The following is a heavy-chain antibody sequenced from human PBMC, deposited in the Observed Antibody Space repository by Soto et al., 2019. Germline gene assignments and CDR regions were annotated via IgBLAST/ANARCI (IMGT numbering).Heavy chain of an antibody. D-gene: IGHD5-12*01. CDR3: AKFSDIDVPCIFYWFDP. CDR1: GFTFTSYG. CDR2: ISYDGSNK. J-gene: IGHJ5*02. V-gene: IGHV3-30*18. Sequence: GGSLRLSCKFSGFTFTSYGMHWVRQAPGKGLEWVAIISYDGSNKLYAASVEGRFTISRDNSKNTVYLQMNSLRPEDTAMYYCAKFSDIDVPCIFYWFDPWGQGSLVTVSS.